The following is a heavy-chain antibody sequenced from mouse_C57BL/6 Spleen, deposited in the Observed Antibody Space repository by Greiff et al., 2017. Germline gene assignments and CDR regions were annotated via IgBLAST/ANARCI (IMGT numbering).Heavy chain of an antibody. CDR2: INPNSGGT. Sequence: QVHVKQPGAELVKPGASVKLSCKASGYTFTSYWMHWVKQRPGRGLEWIGRINPNSGGTKYNEKFKSKATLTVDKPSSPAYMQLSSLTSEDSAVYYCASSYYCYDRRYAMDYWGQGTSVTVSS. J-gene: IGHJ4*01. CDR3: ASSYYCYDRRYAMDY. V-gene: IGHV1-72*01. D-gene: IGHD2-9*01. CDR1: GYTFTSYW.